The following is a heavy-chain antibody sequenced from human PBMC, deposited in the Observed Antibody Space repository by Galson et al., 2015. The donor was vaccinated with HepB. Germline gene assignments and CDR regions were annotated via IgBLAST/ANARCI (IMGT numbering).Heavy chain of an antibody. V-gene: IGHV3-11*03. CDR3: ARRGDPGCSGGSCYPNYYYYYGMDV. D-gene: IGHD2-15*01. J-gene: IGHJ6*02. CDR1: GFTFSDYY. Sequence: SLRLSCAASGFTFSDYYMSWIRQAPGKGLEWVSYISSSSSYTNYADSVKGRFTISRDNAKNSLYLQMNSLRAEDTAVYYCARRGDPGCSGGSCYPNYYYYYGMDVWGQGTTVTVSS. CDR2: ISSSSSYT.